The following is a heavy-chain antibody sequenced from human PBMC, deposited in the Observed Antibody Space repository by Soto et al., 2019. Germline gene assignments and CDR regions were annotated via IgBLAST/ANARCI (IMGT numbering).Heavy chain of an antibody. CDR3: ARTTEKDGKEGLDY. CDR1: GDSITSDEYY. V-gene: IGHV4-61*08. Sequence: SETLSLTCTVSGDSITSDEYYWGWIRQPPGKALEYIAYIYHRGLTDYKPSLKSRLTMPVDMAKNQFSLKLNSLTAADTAVYYCARTTEKDGKEGLDYWGQGTLVTVSS. CDR2: IYHRGLT. J-gene: IGHJ4*02. D-gene: IGHD4-4*01.